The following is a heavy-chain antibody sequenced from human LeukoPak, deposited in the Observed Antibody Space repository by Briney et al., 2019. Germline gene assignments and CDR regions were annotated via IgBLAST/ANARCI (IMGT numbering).Heavy chain of an antibody. V-gene: IGHV3-74*01. D-gene: IGHD3-3*01. CDR2: INSDGSST. CDR1: GFTFSSYW. Sequence: GGSLRLSCAASGFTFSSYWMHWVRQAPGKGLVWVSRINSDGSSTNYADSVKGRFTISREKAKNTLYLQMNSLRAEDTAVYYCARALEWFYSPSGFDPWGQGTLVTVSS. CDR3: ARALEWFYSPSGFDP. J-gene: IGHJ5*02.